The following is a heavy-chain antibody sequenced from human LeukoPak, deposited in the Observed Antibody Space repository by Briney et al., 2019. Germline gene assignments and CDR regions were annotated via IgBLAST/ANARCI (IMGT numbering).Heavy chain of an antibody. J-gene: IGHJ4*02. Sequence: GGSLRLSCAASGFTISTYAMNWVRQAPGKGLEWVSVISVRGDGTFYADSVKGRFSISRDTSKSTLSLQMNSLRAEDTAVYYCAKARGFAVVTAIDSWGQGTLVTVSS. CDR2: ISVRGDGT. CDR1: GFTISTYA. D-gene: IGHD2-21*02. CDR3: AKARGFAVVTAIDS. V-gene: IGHV3-23*01.